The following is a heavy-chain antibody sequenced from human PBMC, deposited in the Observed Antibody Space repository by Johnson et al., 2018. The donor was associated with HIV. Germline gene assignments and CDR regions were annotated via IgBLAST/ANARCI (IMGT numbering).Heavy chain of an antibody. CDR1: GFTFSSYA. CDR2: ISYDGSNK. Sequence: MQLVESGGGLVQPGGSLRLSCAASGFTFSSYAMHWVRQAPGKGLEWVAVISYDGSNKYYADSVKGRFTISRDNSKNTLYLQMNSLKTEDTAVYYCTTKPYSSSWYGAFDIWGQGTMVTVSS. D-gene: IGHD6-13*01. CDR3: TTKPYSSSWYGAFDI. V-gene: IGHV3-30-3*01. J-gene: IGHJ3*02.